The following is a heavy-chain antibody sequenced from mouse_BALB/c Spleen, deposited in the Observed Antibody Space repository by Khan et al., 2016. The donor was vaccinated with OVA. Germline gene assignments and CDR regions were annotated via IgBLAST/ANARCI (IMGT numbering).Heavy chain of an antibody. D-gene: IGHD2-1*01. CDR3: ARSGGNFHWYFDV. V-gene: IGHV5-17*02. Sequence: EVQGVESGGGLVQPGGSRKLSCAASGFTFSSFGMHWVRQAPKKGLEWVAYMSSGSSTIYYVDTVTGRFTISRDNPKNTLFLQMTSLRSEDTAMYYCARSGGNFHWYFDVWGAGTSVTVSS. CDR1: GFTFSSFG. J-gene: IGHJ1*01. CDR2: MSSGSSTI.